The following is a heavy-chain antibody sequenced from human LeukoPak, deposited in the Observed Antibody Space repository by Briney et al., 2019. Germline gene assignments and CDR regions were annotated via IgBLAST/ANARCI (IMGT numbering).Heavy chain of an antibody. Sequence: GGFLRLSCSASGFPFSTLDMHWVRQAPGKGLEHVSTIGSDGDGTYYADSVKDRFIISRDNSKNAVYLQMSSLRPEDTAVYYCVSPVFINFWGQGTLVTVSS. CDR2: IGSDGDGT. CDR1: GFPFSTLD. D-gene: IGHD1-14*01. V-gene: IGHV3-64D*06. CDR3: VSPVFINF. J-gene: IGHJ4*01.